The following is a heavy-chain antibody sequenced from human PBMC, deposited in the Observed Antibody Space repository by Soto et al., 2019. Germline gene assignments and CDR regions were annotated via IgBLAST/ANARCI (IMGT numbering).Heavy chain of an antibody. CDR1: GYSFTSYW. J-gene: IGHJ6*02. Sequence: GESLKISCKGSGYSFTSYWISWVRQMPGKGLEWMGRIDPSDSYTNYSPSFQGHVTISADKTISTAYLQWSSLKASDTAMYYCARHEKQWLGSSYYYYGMDVWGQGTTVTVSS. V-gene: IGHV5-10-1*01. CDR2: IDPSDSYT. CDR3: ARHEKQWLGSSYYYYGMDV. D-gene: IGHD6-19*01.